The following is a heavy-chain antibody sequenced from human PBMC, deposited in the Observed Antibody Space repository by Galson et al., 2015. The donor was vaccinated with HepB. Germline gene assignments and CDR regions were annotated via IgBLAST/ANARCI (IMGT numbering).Heavy chain of an antibody. V-gene: IGHV3-23*01. CDR3: AKGSPYFDVLTGFFLHWYFNL. D-gene: IGHD3-9*01. CDR2: ISGSGGRA. CDR1: GFTFNNFA. Sequence: SLRLSCAASGFTFNNFAMNWVRQTPEKGLAWVSGISGSGGRAFYADSVKGRFTISRDNTKNTLYLQINSLRAEDTAVYYCAKGSPYFDVLTGFFLHWYFNLWGPGTLVTVSS. J-gene: IGHJ2*01.